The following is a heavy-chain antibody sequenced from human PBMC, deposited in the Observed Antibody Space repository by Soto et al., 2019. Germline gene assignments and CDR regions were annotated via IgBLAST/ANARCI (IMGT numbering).Heavy chain of an antibody. CDR3: ARGSAYYDILTGYYGAGLYGMDV. V-gene: IGHV1-3*01. CDR2: INAGNGNT. D-gene: IGHD3-9*01. CDR1: GYTFTSYA. Sequence: ASVKVSCKASGYTFTSYAMHWVRQAPGQRLEWMGWINAGNGNTKYSQKFQGRVTITRDTSASTAYMELSSLRSEDTAVYYCARGSAYYDILTGYYGAGLYGMDVWGQGTTVTVSS. J-gene: IGHJ6*02.